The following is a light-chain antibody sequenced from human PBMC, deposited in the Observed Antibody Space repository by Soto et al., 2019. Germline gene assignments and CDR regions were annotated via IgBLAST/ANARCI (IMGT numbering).Light chain of an antibody. CDR2: GAS. Sequence: EIVMTQSPATQSVFPGDTTTLSCRASQSVSSDLAWYQQKPGQAPRLLLYGASTRGTGLPARFTGSGSGTEFTLTSSSLKSEDVALYSCQQYNIWPSFGPGTKVYMK. V-gene: IGKV3-15*01. J-gene: IGKJ3*01. CDR1: QSVSSD. CDR3: QQYNIWPS.